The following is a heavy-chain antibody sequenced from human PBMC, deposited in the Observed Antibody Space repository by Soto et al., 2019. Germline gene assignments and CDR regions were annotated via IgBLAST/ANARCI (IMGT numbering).Heavy chain of an antibody. CDR2: ISAYNGNT. CDR1: GYTFTSYG. Sequence: QVQLVQSGAEVKKPGASVKVSCKASGYTFTSYGISWVRQAPGQGLEWMGWISAYNGNTNYAQKLQGRVTMTTDTSTSTAYMELRSRRSDDTAVYSCARDEDIVVGPAEIPMDVWGQGTTVTVSS. D-gene: IGHD2-2*01. V-gene: IGHV1-18*01. CDR3: ARDEDIVVGPAEIPMDV. J-gene: IGHJ6*02.